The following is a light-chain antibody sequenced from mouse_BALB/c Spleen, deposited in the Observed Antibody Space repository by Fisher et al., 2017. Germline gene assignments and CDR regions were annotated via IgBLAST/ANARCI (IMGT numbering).Light chain of an antibody. J-gene: IGKJ4*01. CDR3: QQSNEYPFT. Sequence: DIVLTQSPATLSVTPGDSVSLSCRASQSISNNLHWYQQKSHESPRLLIKYASQSISGIPSRFSGSGSGTDFTLNIHPVEEEDAATYYCQQSNEYPFTFGSVTKLEIQ. CDR1: QSISNN. V-gene: IGKV5-43*01. CDR2: YAS.